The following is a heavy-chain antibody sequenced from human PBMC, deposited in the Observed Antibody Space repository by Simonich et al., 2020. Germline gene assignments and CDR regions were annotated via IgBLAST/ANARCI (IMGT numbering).Heavy chain of an antibody. Sequence: EVQLLESGGGLVQPGGSLRLSCAASGFTFSSYAMSWVRQAPGKGLGGVSAMRGSGGSKYYAASVKGRFTIARDNSKNTLYLQMNSLRAEDTAVYYCAKEESYSSTSCYDAFDIWGQGTMVTVSS. D-gene: IGHD2-2*01. CDR1: GFTFSSYA. V-gene: IGHV3-23*01. CDR3: AKEESYSSTSCYDAFDI. J-gene: IGHJ3*02. CDR2: MRGSGGSK.